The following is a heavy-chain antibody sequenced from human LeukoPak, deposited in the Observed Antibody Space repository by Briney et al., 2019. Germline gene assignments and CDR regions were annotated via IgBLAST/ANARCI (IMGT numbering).Heavy chain of an antibody. J-gene: IGHJ6*02. Sequence: PGGSLRLSCAASGFTFSSYWMSWVRQAPGKGLEWVANIKQDGSEKYYVDSVKGRFTISRDNAKNSLYLQMNNLRAEDSAVYYCVRGSRGMDVWGQGTTVTVSS. CDR1: GFTFSSYW. V-gene: IGHV3-7*01. CDR3: VRGSRGMDV. D-gene: IGHD6-6*01. CDR2: IKQDGSEK.